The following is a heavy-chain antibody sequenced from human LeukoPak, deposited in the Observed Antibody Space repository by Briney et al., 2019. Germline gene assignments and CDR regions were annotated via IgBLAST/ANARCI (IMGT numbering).Heavy chain of an antibody. CDR3: ARGYGEYDS. Sequence: GGSLRLSCAASGFTFSSYEMNWVRQAPGKGLEGGSYISSSGSSIYYADSVKGRLTISRDNAKNSLYLQMNSLRAEDTAVYYCARGYGEYDSWGQGTLVTVSS. V-gene: IGHV3-48*03. D-gene: IGHD4-17*01. CDR1: GFTFSSYE. CDR2: ISSSGSSI. J-gene: IGHJ4*02.